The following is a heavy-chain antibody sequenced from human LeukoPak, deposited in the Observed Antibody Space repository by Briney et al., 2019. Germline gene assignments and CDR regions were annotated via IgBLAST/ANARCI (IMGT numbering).Heavy chain of an antibody. J-gene: IGHJ6*02. CDR3: ARLKCISTTCPSRYVMDV. Sequence: SETQSLTCSVSGGSISSYYWSWIRQPPGKGLEYIGYIYYSGSTNYNPSLKSRVTISVDTSKGQFSLNLTSVTAADTAVYYCARLKCISTTCPSRYVMDVWGQGTTVTVSS. CDR1: GGSISSYY. D-gene: IGHD2-2*01. CDR2: IYYSGST. V-gene: IGHV4-59*01.